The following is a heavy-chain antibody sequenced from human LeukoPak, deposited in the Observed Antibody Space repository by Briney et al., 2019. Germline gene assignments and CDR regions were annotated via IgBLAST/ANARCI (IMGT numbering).Heavy chain of an antibody. D-gene: IGHD1-14*01. J-gene: IGHJ4*02. CDR2: IYPGDSDI. V-gene: IGHV5-51*01. Sequence: GESLKISCKGSGYTFANHWIGWVRQMPGKGLDWMAIIYPGDSDIRYSPSFQGQVTISADRSISTAYLQWNSLKASDTAIYHCATAYNSDYWGQGTLVTVSS. CDR1: GYTFANHW. CDR3: ATAYNSDY.